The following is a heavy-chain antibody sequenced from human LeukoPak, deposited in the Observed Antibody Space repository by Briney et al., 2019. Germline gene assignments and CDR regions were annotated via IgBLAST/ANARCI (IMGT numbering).Heavy chain of an antibody. V-gene: IGHV3-48*04. D-gene: IGHD4-11*01. CDR1: GFTFSSYS. CDR2: ISSSSSTI. CDR3: AKDRMTTVLDY. J-gene: IGHJ4*02. Sequence: GGSLRLSCAASGFTFSSYSMNWVRQAPGKGLEWVSYISSSSSTIYYADSVKGRFTISRDNAKNSLYLQMNSLRAEDTAVYYCAKDRMTTVLDYWGQGTLVTVSS.